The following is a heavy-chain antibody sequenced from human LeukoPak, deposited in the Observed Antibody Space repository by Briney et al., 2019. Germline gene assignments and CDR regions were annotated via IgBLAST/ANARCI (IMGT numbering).Heavy chain of an antibody. J-gene: IGHJ4*02. CDR3: AIDPNWGTHS. CDR2: IGSSGGGI. CDR1: GFTFSTCT. Sequence: PGGSLRLSCAASGFTFSTCTMYWVRHPPGKRLEWVSIIGSSGGGIHYADSVKGRFTISRDNSKNALYLQMNSLRVEDTDVYYCAIDPNWGTHSWGQGVLVTVSS. V-gene: IGHV3-23*01. D-gene: IGHD7-27*01.